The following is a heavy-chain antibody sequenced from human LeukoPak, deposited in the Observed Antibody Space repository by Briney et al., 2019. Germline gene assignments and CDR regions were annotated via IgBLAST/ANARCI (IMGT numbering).Heavy chain of an antibody. D-gene: IGHD6-6*01. CDR1: GYTFASYD. Sequence: GASVKVSRKASGYTFASYDINWVRQATGHRLEWMGWMNPNSGNTGYAQKFQGRVTMTRDTSINTAYMELSNLRSEDTAVYYCARSTDSSAPYYYYHMDVWGEGTTVTVSS. CDR3: ARSTDSSAPYYYYHMDV. J-gene: IGHJ6*03. CDR2: MNPNSGNT. V-gene: IGHV1-8*01.